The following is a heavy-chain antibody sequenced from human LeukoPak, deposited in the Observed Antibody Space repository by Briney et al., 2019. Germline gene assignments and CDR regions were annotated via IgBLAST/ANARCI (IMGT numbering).Heavy chain of an antibody. D-gene: IGHD5-12*01. Sequence: SQTLSLTCTVSGGSISSGSYYWSWIRQPAGKGLEWIGRVRSSGSTNYHPSLKSRVTMSVDTSKNLLSLKLSPVTAADTAVYYCARDSESGYSGYDPSFDYWGQGTLVTVSS. CDR2: VRSSGST. V-gene: IGHV4-61*02. CDR1: GGSISSGSYY. J-gene: IGHJ4*02. CDR3: ARDSESGYSGYDPSFDY.